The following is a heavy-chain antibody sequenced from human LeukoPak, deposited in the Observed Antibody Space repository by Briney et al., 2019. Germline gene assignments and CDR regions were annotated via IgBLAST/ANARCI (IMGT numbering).Heavy chain of an antibody. CDR1: GYTFISFG. V-gene: IGHV1-18*01. J-gene: IGHJ4*02. D-gene: IGHD6-6*01. Sequence: ASVKVSCKASGYTFISFGISWVRQAPGQGPEWMGWISGYTGNTDYAQKFQGRVTMTTDTSTSTVYMDLGSLRSDDTAVYYCVRDLNSAARSFFDYWGQGTQVTVSS. CDR2: ISGYTGNT. CDR3: VRDLNSAARSFFDY.